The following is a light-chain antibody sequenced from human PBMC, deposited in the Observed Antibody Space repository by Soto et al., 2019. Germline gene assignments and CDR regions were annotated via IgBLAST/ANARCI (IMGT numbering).Light chain of an antibody. CDR2: EVN. CDR3: PSHAGSNNYV. J-gene: IGLJ1*01. V-gene: IGLV2-8*01. CDR1: SSDVGGYNY. Sequence: LTHPPSASGSPGQSVATSCTGTSSDVGGYNYVSWYQQHPGKAPKLMIYEVNKRPSGVPDRFSRSKSGNTASLTVSGLQAEDEADYYCPSHAGSNNYVFGTGTKVTVL.